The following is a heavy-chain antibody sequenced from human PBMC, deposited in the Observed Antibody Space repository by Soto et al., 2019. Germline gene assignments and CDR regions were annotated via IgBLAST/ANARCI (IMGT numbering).Heavy chain of an antibody. CDR3: APRPLGYCSSTSCYGVEFDP. J-gene: IGHJ5*02. Sequence: GGALRLSCAASGFIFDTFTFSWVRPAPGKGAEWVSTISGSGGSTYYADSVQGRFTISRDNSQNTLYLQMNSLRAEDTAVYYCAPRPLGYCSSTSCYGVEFDPWGQGTLVTVSS. CDR1: GFIFDTFT. CDR2: ISGSGGST. V-gene: IGHV3-23*01. D-gene: IGHD2-2*01.